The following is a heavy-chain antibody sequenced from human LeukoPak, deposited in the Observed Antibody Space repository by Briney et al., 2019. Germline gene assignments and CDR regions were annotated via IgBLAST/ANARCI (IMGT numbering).Heavy chain of an antibody. V-gene: IGHV3-66*01. CDR2: IYSGGST. J-gene: IGHJ4*02. Sequence: AGGSLRLSCAASGFTVSSNYMSWVRQAPGKGLEWVSVIYSGGSTYYADSVKGRFTISRDNSKNTLYLQMNSLRAEDTAVYYCARTRQISAAAFAYWGQGTLVTVSS. CDR1: GFTVSSNY. CDR3: ARTRQISAAAFAY. D-gene: IGHD6-13*01.